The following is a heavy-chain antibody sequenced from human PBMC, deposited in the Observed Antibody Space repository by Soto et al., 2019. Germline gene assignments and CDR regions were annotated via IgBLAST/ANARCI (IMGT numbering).Heavy chain of an antibody. D-gene: IGHD2-2*01. V-gene: IGHV4-4*02. CDR2: IHHSGST. CDR3: ARVRQGCSSTSCYFDP. CDR1: GGSISSSNW. J-gene: IGHJ5*02. Sequence: SETLSLTCAVSGGSISSSNWWNWVRQPPGKGLEWIGEIHHSGSTNYNPSLKSRVTISVDKSKNQFSLKLNSVTAADTAVYYCARVRQGCSSTSCYFDPWGQGTLVTSPQ.